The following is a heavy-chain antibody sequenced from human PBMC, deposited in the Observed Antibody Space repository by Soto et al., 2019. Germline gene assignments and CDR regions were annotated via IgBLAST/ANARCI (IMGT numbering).Heavy chain of an antibody. D-gene: IGHD3-16*02. V-gene: IGHV6-1*01. Sequence: QVQLQQSGPGLVKPSQTLSLTCAISGDSVSSNSAAWNWIRQSPSRGLEWLGRTYYRSKWYNDYAVSVKSRITINPDTSKNQFSLQLNSVTPEDTAVYYCARALSGDYVWGSYHDFDYWGQGTLVTVSS. CDR1: GDSVSSNSAA. CDR3: ARALSGDYVWGSYHDFDY. J-gene: IGHJ4*02. CDR2: TYYRSKWYN.